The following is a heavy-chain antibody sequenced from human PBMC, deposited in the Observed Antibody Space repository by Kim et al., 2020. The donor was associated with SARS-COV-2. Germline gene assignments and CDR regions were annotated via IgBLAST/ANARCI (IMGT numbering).Heavy chain of an antibody. CDR2: ISYDGSNK. Sequence: WGSLRLSCAASGFTFSSYGMHWVRQAPGKGLEWVAVISYDGSNKYYADSVKGRFTISRDNSKNTLYLQMNSLRAEDTAVYYCAKDQGSSTSYHTHYYYYGMDVWGQGTTVTVSS. J-gene: IGHJ6*02. V-gene: IGHV3-30*18. CDR3: AKDQGSSTSYHTHYYYYGMDV. D-gene: IGHD2-2*02. CDR1: GFTFSSYG.